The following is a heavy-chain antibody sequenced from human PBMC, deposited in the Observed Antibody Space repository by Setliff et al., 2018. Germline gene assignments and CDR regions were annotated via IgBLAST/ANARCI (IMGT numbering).Heavy chain of an antibody. J-gene: IGHJ5*02. Sequence: SVKVSCKASGYTFTYRYLHWVRQAPGQALEWMGWITPFNGNTNYAQKFQDRVTITRDRSMSTAYMELSSLRSEDTAMYYCARIKSNWNSNEHSNWFDPWGQGTLVTVSS. CDR2: ITPFNGNT. V-gene: IGHV1-45*02. CDR3: ARIKSNWNSNEHSNWFDP. D-gene: IGHD1-7*01. CDR1: GYTFTYRY.